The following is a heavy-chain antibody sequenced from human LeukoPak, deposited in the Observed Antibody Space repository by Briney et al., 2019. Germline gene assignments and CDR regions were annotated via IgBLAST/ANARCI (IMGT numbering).Heavy chain of an antibody. D-gene: IGHD1-26*01. J-gene: IGHJ4*02. CDR2: ITASGTAM. CDR1: GFTFSSCA. Sequence: PGGSLRLSCAASGFTFSSCARNWVRQAPGKGLKWVSHITASGTAMFYADSVKGRFTISRDNAKNSLYLQMNSLRDEDTAVYYCASIGSYRFDNWGQGTLVTVSS. V-gene: IGHV3-48*02. CDR3: ASIGSYRFDN.